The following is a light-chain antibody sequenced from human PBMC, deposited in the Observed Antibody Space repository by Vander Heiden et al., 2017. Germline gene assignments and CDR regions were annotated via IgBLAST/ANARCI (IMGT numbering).Light chain of an antibody. Sequence: DIAFSHPPGTLSLSPGERATLSCRASQSISSTYLAWYQQKPGQAPRLLVYGASNRATGIPNRSGSSGGRTYFTFTISRLDAEYVAVYYWQQYGSSPWTFGQGTKVEIK. V-gene: IGKV3-20*01. CDR2: GAS. CDR1: QSISSTY. CDR3: QQYGSSPWT. J-gene: IGKJ1*01.